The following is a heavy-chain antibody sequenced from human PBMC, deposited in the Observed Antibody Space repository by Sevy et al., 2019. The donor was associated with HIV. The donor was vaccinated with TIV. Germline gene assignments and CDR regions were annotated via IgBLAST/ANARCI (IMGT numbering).Heavy chain of an antibody. V-gene: IGHV1-69*13. CDR1: GGTFSSYA. D-gene: IGHD3-10*01. CDR2: IIPIFGTA. Sequence: ASVKVSCKASGGTFSSYAISWVRQAPGQGLEWMGGIIPIFGTANYAQKFQGRVTITADESTSTAYMELSSLRSEDTAVYYCAREGLYGSVSYYNEPSYGMDVWGQGTTVTVSS. CDR3: AREGLYGSVSYYNEPSYGMDV. J-gene: IGHJ6*02.